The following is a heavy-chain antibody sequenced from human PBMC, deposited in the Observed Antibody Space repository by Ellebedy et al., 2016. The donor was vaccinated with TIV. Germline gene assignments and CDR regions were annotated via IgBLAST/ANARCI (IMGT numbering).Heavy chain of an antibody. CDR3: ARGSGWYDPFDL. D-gene: IGHD6-19*01. CDR1: GGSISSGGNY. J-gene: IGHJ4*02. CDR2: IYYSGST. Sequence: MPSETLSLTCTVSGGSISSGGNYWTWIRQHPGKGLEWIGFIYYSGSTYNKPSLRSRVTMSVDTSKNQFSLNLTSVTAADTAMYYCARGSGWYDPFDLWGQGTLVTVSS. V-gene: IGHV4-31*03.